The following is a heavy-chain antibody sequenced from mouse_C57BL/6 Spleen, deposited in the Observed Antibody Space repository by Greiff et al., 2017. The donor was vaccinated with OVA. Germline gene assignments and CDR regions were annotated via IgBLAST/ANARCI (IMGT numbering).Heavy chain of an antibody. D-gene: IGHD2-3*01. CDR2: ISDGGSYT. Sequence: EVQGVESGGGLVKPGGSLKLSCAASGFTFSSYAMSWVRQTPEKRLEWVATISDGGSYTYYPDNVKGRFTISRDNAKNNLYLQMSHLKSEDTAMYYCARDYERYFDVWGTGTTVTVSS. V-gene: IGHV5-4*01. CDR3: ARDYERYFDV. J-gene: IGHJ1*03. CDR1: GFTFSSYA.